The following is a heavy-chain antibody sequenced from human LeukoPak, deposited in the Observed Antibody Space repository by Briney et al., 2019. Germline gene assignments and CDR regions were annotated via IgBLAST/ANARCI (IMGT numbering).Heavy chain of an antibody. J-gene: IGHJ4*02. Sequence: GGSLRLSCTASGFTFNSYWMQWFRQDPGKGLVWVSCICTDGSTTRYADSVKGRFTISRDNAKSTLYLQMNSLRAEDTAVYYCARDYARAVEYWGQGTLATVSS. V-gene: IGHV3-74*01. D-gene: IGHD2-2*01. CDR3: ARDYARAVEY. CDR2: ICTDGSTT. CDR1: GFTFNSYW.